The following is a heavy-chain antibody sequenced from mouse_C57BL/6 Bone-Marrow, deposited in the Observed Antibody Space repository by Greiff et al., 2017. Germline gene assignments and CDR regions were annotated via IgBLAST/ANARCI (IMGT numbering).Heavy chain of an antibody. J-gene: IGHJ3*01. CDR2: FRNKANNHAT. CDR3: TRGCYGSSYDF. D-gene: IGHD1-1*01. CDR1: GFTFSDAW. V-gene: IGHV6-6*01. Sequence: EVKLEESGGGLVQPGGSMKLSCAASGFTFSDAWMDWVRQSPEKGLEWVAEFRNKANNHATYYAESVKGRFTISRDDSKSSVYLQLNSLRAEDTSIYYCTRGCYGSSYDFWGKGTLVTVSA.